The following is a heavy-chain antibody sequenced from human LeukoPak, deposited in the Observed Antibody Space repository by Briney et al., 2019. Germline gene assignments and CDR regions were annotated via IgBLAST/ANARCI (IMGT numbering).Heavy chain of an antibody. Sequence: GASVKVSCKASGYTFTDYYMHWVQQAPGKGLEWMGRVDPEDGETIYAEKFQGRVTITADTSTDTAYMELSSLRSEDTAVYYCATPYCSSTSCPAGNYMDVWGKGTTVTVSS. CDR3: ATPYCSSTSCPAGNYMDV. V-gene: IGHV1-69-2*01. D-gene: IGHD2-2*01. CDR1: GYTFTDYY. J-gene: IGHJ6*03. CDR2: VDPEDGET.